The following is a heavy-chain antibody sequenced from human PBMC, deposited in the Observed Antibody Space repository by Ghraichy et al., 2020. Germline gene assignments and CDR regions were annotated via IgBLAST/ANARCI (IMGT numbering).Heavy chain of an antibody. D-gene: IGHD3-10*01. V-gene: IGHV4-30-2*01. CDR2: IYHSGST. J-gene: IGHJ6*03. Sequence: SETLSLTCAVSGGSISSGGYSWSWIRQPPGKGLEWIGYIYHSGSTYYNPSLKSRVTISVDRSKNQFSLKLGSVTAADTAVYYCARQNYYGSGSYYRDYYYYMDVWGKGTTVTVSS. CDR1: GGSISSGGYS. CDR3: ARQNYYGSGSYYRDYYYYMDV.